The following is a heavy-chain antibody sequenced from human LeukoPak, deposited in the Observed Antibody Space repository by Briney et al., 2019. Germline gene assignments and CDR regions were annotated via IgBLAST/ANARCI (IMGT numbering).Heavy chain of an antibody. CDR1: GFTFSSYA. Sequence: GGSLRLSCAASGFTFSSYAMRWVRQAPGKGLEWVAVISYDGSNKYYADSVKGRFTISRDNSKNTLYLQMNSLRAEDTAVYYCAKDHGVMKDGGQGTLVTVSS. J-gene: IGHJ4*02. CDR3: AKDHGVMKD. CDR2: ISYDGSNK. D-gene: IGHD3-16*01. V-gene: IGHV3-30-3*01.